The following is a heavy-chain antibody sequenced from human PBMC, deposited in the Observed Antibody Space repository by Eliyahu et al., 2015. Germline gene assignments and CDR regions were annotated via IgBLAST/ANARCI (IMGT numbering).Heavy chain of an antibody. J-gene: IGHJ3*02. Sequence: VQVQQSGPGLVKPSQTLXLTCTFPGDXFSNNNAAWNWIRQSPSRGLXWLGRTYYRSKWYNDYASSVKSRIAINPDTSKNQFSLHLNSVTPEDTAVYYCARGIVSAFDIWGQGTMVTVSS. CDR2: TYYRSKWYN. CDR3: ARGIVSAFDI. V-gene: IGHV6-1*01. D-gene: IGHD2-15*01. CDR1: GDXFSNNNAA.